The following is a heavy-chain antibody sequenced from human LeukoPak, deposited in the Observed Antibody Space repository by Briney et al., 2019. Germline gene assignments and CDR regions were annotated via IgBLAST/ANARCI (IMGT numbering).Heavy chain of an antibody. CDR3: ARDHYDSRGWYWYFDA. CDR1: GFIVSRSY. D-gene: IGHD3-22*01. Sequence: GGSLTLSCAASGFIVSRSYMIWVRQAPGKGLEWVSVFYSGGGTSYADSVKGRFTISRDTSKNSVYLQMNSLRAEDTAVYYCARDHYDSRGWYWYFDAWGRGALVTVSS. J-gene: IGHJ2*01. V-gene: IGHV3-53*01. CDR2: FYSGGGT.